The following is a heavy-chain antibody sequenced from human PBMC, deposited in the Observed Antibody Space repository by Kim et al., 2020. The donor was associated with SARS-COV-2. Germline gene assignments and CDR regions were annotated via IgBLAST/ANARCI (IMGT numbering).Heavy chain of an antibody. CDR2: IIPIFGTA. CDR3: ARSPGSGSYRTGFDY. CDR1: GGTFSSYA. Sequence: SVKVSCKASGGTFSSYAISWVRQAPGQGLEWMGGIIPIFGTANYAQKFQGRVTITADESTSTAYMELSSLRSEDTAVYYCARSPGSGSYRTGFDYWGQGTLVTVSS. V-gene: IGHV1-69*13. D-gene: IGHD3-10*01. J-gene: IGHJ4*02.